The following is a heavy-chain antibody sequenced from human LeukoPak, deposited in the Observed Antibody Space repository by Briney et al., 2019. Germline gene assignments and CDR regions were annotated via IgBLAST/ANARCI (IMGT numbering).Heavy chain of an antibody. CDR2: ISSSIRTI. CDR3: AREGAVAGTLDY. V-gene: IGHV3-48*01. J-gene: IGHJ4*02. CDR1: GFTFSSYW. Sequence: GGSLRLSCAASGFTFSSYWMSWVRQAPGKGLECISYISSSIRTIYYADSVKGRFTISRDNAKNSLYLQMNGLRAEDTAVYYCAREGAVAGTLDYWGQGTLVTVSS. D-gene: IGHD6-19*01.